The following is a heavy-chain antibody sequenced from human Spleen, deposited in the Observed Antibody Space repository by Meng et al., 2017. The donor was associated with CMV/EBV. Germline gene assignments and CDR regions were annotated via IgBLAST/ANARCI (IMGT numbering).Heavy chain of an antibody. J-gene: IGHJ4*02. CDR3: ARAQTDGYSSFDY. Sequence: CAAPGFTVSNNYMSWVRQAPGKGLEWVSVIYSGGYTYYADSVKGRFTISRDNSKNTLYLQMNSLRAEDTAVYYCARAQTDGYSSFDYWGQGTLVTVSS. CDR1: GFTVSNNY. D-gene: IGHD5-24*01. CDR2: IYSGGYT. V-gene: IGHV3-53*01.